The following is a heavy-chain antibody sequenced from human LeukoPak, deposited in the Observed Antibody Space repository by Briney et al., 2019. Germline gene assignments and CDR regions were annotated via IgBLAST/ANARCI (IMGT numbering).Heavy chain of an antibody. D-gene: IGHD1-7*01. V-gene: IGHV3-30-3*01. CDR3: ASSWNYDRLLDY. Sequence: GGSLRLSCAASGFTFSSYAMHWVRQAPGKGLEWVAVISYDGSNKYYADSMKGRFTISRDNSKNTLYLQMNSLRAEDTAVYYCASSWNYDRLLDYWGQGTLVTVSS. J-gene: IGHJ4*02. CDR2: ISYDGSNK. CDR1: GFTFSSYA.